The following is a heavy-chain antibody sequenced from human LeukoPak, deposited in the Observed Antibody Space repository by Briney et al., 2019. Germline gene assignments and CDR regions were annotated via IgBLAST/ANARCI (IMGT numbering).Heavy chain of an antibody. CDR3: ARQAVVAATRFAY. D-gene: IGHD2-15*01. V-gene: IGHV4-39*01. Sequence: SSETLSLTCTVSGGSISSSSYYWGWIRQPPGKGLEWIGSIYYSGSTYYNPSLKSRVTISVDTSKNQFSLKLSSVTAADTAVYYCARQAVVAATRFAYWGQGTLVTVSS. CDR2: IYYSGST. J-gene: IGHJ4*02. CDR1: GGSISSSSYY.